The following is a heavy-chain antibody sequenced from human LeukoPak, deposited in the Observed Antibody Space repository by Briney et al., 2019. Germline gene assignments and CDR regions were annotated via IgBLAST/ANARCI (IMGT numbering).Heavy chain of an antibody. CDR1: GGSLSSGGYS. J-gene: IGHJ3*02. CDR3: ARAKPHSSGWYGNAFDI. V-gene: IGHV4-30-2*01. CDR2: IYHSGST. D-gene: IGHD6-19*01. Sequence: SETLSLTCAVSGGSLSSGGYSWSWIRQPPGKGLEWIGYIYHSGSTYYNPSLKSRVTISVDRSKNQFSLKLSSVTAADTAVYYCARAKPHSSGWYGNAFDIWGQGTMVTVSS.